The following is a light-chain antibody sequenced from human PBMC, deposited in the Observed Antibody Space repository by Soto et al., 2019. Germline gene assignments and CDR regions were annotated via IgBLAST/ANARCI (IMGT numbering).Light chain of an antibody. J-gene: IGLJ3*02. CDR2: GNS. Sequence: VVTQPPSVSGAPGQRVTISCTGSRFNIGAGYDVHWYQQLPGTAPKLLIYGNSNRPSGVPDRFSGSKSGTSASLAITGLQAEDEADYYCQSYDSSLSGFWVFGGGTKLTVL. V-gene: IGLV1-40*01. CDR1: RFNIGAGYD. CDR3: QSYDSSLSGFWV.